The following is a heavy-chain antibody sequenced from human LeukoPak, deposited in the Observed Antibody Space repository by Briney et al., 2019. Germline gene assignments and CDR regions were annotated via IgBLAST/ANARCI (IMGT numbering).Heavy chain of an antibody. CDR1: GYSITSGYY. V-gene: IGHV4-38-2*01. CDR3: ARLTNGSYRHYYYYMDV. J-gene: IGHJ6*03. D-gene: IGHD1-26*01. Sequence: SETLSLTCAVSGYSITSGYYGGWIRQPPGQGLEWIGNIYHSGSTYYNPSLKSRVTISVDTSKNQFSLKLSSVTAADTAVYYCARLTNGSYRHYYYYMDVWGKGTTVTVSS. CDR2: IYHSGST.